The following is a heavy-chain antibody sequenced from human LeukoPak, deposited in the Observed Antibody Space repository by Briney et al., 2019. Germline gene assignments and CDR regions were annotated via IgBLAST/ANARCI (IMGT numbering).Heavy chain of an antibody. Sequence: GGSLRLSCAASGFTFSSYWMHWVRQAPGKGLVWVSRINSDGSSTSYADSVKGRFTISRDNAKNTLYLQMNSLRAEDTAVYYCAREGLIVLMVYARGDNWFDPWGQGTLVTVSS. CDR2: INSDGSST. J-gene: IGHJ5*02. D-gene: IGHD2-8*01. CDR3: AREGLIVLMVYARGDNWFDP. V-gene: IGHV3-74*01. CDR1: GFTFSSYW.